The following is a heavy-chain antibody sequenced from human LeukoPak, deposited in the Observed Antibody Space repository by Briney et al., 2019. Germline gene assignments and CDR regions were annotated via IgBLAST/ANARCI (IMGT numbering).Heavy chain of an antibody. CDR3: ARDRVGDGFTNLYFDY. CDR1: GYTFSDFY. J-gene: IGHJ4*02. D-gene: IGHD3-10*01. CDR2: INLKTGGT. V-gene: IGHV1-2*06. Sequence: TVKVSCKASGYTFSDFYMHWVRRAPGQGLEWMGRINLKTGGTTYAQKFRGRVTMTRDTSVTTAYMELGGLMSDDTAIYYCARDRVGDGFTNLYFDYWGQGSLVTVSS.